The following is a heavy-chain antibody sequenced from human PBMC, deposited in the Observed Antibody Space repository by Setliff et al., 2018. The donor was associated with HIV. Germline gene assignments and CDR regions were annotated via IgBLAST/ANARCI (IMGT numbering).Heavy chain of an antibody. Sequence: ASVKVSCKPSGYTFTAYGLSWVRQAPGQGLEWMGWINTHTGSPTYAQAFTGRFVFSVDTSVTTAYLQISSLKADDTAVYYCARALYGDYGGDINWLDPWGQGTLVTVSS. V-gene: IGHV7-4-1*02. D-gene: IGHD4-17*01. J-gene: IGHJ5*02. CDR3: ARALYGDYGGDINWLDP. CDR2: INTHTGSP. CDR1: GYTFTAYG.